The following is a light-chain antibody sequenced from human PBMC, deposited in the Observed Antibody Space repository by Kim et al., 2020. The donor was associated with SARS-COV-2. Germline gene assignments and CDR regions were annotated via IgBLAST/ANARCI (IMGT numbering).Light chain of an antibody. V-gene: IGKV3-15*01. Sequence: VSPGKRAPLACRASQSVSSNLACFQQKPAQAPRLLIYGASTRATGIPARFSGSGSGTEFTLTISSLQSEDFAVYYCQQHNYWPITFGQGTRLEIK. J-gene: IGKJ5*01. CDR3: QQHNYWPIT. CDR2: GAS. CDR1: QSVSSN.